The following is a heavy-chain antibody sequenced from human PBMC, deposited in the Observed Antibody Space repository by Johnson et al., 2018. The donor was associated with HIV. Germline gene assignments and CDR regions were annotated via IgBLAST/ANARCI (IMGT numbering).Heavy chain of an antibody. J-gene: IGHJ3*02. CDR2: ITSSGSVI. CDR3: ARDSDKWELRPGAFDI. D-gene: IGHD1-26*01. V-gene: IGHV3-48*01. Sequence: VQLVESGGGVVQPGRSLRLACVASGFTFNRYGLHWIRQAPGKGLEWVSSITSSGSVIHYADSVKGRFTISRDNSKNTLYLQMNSLRAEDTAVYYCARDSDKWELRPGAFDIWGQGTMVTVSS. CDR1: GFTFNRYG.